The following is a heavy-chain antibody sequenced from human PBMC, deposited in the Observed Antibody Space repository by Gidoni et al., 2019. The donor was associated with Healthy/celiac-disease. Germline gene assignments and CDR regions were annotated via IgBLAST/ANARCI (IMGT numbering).Heavy chain of an antibody. CDR3: ARGSGTITIFGGIWRYYYYGMDV. V-gene: IGHV4-34*01. CDR2: SNHSGST. Sequence: QVQLQQWGAGLLKPSETLSLTCAVYGGSFSGYSCSWIRQPPGKGLEWIGESNHSGSTNYNPSLKSRVTISVDTSKNQFSLKLSSVTAADTAVYYCARGSGTITIFGGIWRYYYYGMDVWGQGTTVTVSS. CDR1: GGSFSGYS. J-gene: IGHJ6*02. D-gene: IGHD3-3*01.